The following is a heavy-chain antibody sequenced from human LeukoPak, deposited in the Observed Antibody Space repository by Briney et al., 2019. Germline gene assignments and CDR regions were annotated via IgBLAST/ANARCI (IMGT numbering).Heavy chain of an antibody. J-gene: IGHJ6*02. V-gene: IGHV1-69*13. Sequence: SVKVSCKASGGTFSSYAISWVRQAPGQGLEWMGGIIPIFGTANYAQKFQGRVTITADESTSTAYMELSSLRSEDTAVYYCASLNYDSSGHHDYYYYGMDVWGQGTTVTVSS. D-gene: IGHD3-22*01. CDR2: IIPIFGTA. CDR1: GGTFSSYA. CDR3: ASLNYDSSGHHDYYYYGMDV.